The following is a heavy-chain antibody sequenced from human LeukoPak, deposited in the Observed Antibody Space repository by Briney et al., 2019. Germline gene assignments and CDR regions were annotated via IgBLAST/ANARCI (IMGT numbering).Heavy chain of an antibody. CDR2: ISSSSSYI. D-gene: IGHD3-10*01. CDR3: ARALLWFGELGWFDP. Sequence: GGSLRLSCAASGFTFSSYSMNWVRQAPGKGLEWVSSISSSSSYIYYADSVKGRFTISRDNAKNSLYLQMNSLRAEDTAVYYCARALLWFGELGWFDPWGQGTLVTVSS. V-gene: IGHV3-21*01. J-gene: IGHJ5*02. CDR1: GFTFSSYS.